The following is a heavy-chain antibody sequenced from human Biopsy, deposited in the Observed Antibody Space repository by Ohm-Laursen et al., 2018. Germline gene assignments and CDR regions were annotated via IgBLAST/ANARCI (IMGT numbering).Heavy chain of an antibody. D-gene: IGHD4-11*01. CDR3: ARDSGILNYGNFKYYHYYGMDV. CDR2: IYYSVMT. J-gene: IGHJ6*02. Sequence: GTLSLTCTVSGDPVTKYYWSWIRQPPGKGLEWIGHIYYSVMTNYNPSLQSRVSISVDTSRNQVSLTLSSVTAADTAVYYRARDSGILNYGNFKYYHYYGMDVWGQGTKVTVSS. V-gene: IGHV4-59*02. CDR1: GDPVTKYY.